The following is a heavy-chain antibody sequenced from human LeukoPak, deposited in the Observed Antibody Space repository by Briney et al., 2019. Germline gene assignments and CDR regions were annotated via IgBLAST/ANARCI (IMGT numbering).Heavy chain of an antibody. J-gene: IGHJ3*02. D-gene: IGHD2-21*02. Sequence: GRSLRLSCVASGFTFSSYGMHWVRQAPGKGLEGVAGISYDGSNKYNADSVKGRISISRDNSKNTLYLQMNSLRAEDTAVYYCASELAYCGGDCYSAFDIWGQGTMVTVSS. CDR2: ISYDGSNK. CDR3: ASELAYCGGDCYSAFDI. CDR1: GFTFSSYG. V-gene: IGHV3-30*03.